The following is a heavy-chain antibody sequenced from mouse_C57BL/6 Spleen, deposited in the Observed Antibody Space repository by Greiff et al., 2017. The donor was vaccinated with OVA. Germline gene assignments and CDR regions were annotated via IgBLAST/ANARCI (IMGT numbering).Heavy chain of an antibody. Sequence: EVQLQQSGPELVKPGASVKISCKASGYTFTDYYMNWVKQSHGKSLEWIGDINPNNGGTSYNQKFKGKATLTVDKSSSTAYMELRSLTSEDSAVYYCARYDYVLYYAMDYWGQGTSVTVSS. J-gene: IGHJ4*01. CDR1: GYTFTDYY. V-gene: IGHV1-26*01. CDR3: ARYDYVLYYAMDY. CDR2: INPNNGGT. D-gene: IGHD2-4*01.